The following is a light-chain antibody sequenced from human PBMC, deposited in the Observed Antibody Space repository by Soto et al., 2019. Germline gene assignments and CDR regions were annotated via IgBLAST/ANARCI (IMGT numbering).Light chain of an antibody. J-gene: IGLJ3*02. V-gene: IGLV2-14*01. Sequence: QSALTQPASVSGSPGQSITISCTGTSGDVGGYNYVSWYQLDAGKAPKLIIYEVNNRPSGVSNRFSGSKSGNTASLTISGLQAEDEADYYCTSYTSSGPWVFGGGTKLTVL. CDR3: TSYTSSGPWV. CDR1: SGDVGGYNY. CDR2: EVN.